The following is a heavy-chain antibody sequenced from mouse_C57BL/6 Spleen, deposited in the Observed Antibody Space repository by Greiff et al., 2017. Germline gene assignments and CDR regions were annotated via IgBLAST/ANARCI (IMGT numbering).Heavy chain of an antibody. Sequence: EVMLVESGGDLVKPGGSLKLSCAASGFTFSSYGMSWVRQTPDKRLEWVATISSGGSYTYYPDSVKGRFTISRENAKNTLYLQMSSLKSEDTAMYYCARQEYYYVSGDVWFAYWGQGTLVTVSA. V-gene: IGHV5-6*01. CDR3: ARQEYYYVSGDVWFAY. J-gene: IGHJ3*01. CDR1: GFTFSSYG. D-gene: IGHD1-1*01. CDR2: ISSGGSYT.